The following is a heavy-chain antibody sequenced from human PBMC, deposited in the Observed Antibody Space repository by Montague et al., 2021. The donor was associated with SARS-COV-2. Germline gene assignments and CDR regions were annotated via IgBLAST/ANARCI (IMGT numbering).Heavy chain of an antibody. CDR2: IYYTGTT. Sequence: SETLSPTCTVSGASFSNYYWSWIRQPPGKGLEWIGYIYYTGTTNYNPSLKSRVTISVDTSKTQFSLKLTSVTAADTAVYYCAREGYCSGGTCYSSGPNWFDPWGQGTLVTVSS. V-gene: IGHV4-59*01. D-gene: IGHD2-15*01. CDR3: AREGYCSGGTCYSSGPNWFDP. J-gene: IGHJ5*02. CDR1: GASFSNYY.